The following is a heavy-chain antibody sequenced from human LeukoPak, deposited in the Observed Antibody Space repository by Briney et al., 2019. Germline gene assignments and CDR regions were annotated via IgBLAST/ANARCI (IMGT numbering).Heavy chain of an antibody. Sequence: ASVKVSCKASGYTFTGYYMHWVRQAPGQGLEWMGWINPYSGGTHYALIFQDRVTMTRDTSISTAYMELSRLRSDDTAVYYCARRIAGRLINDAFDIWGQGTMVAVSS. D-gene: IGHD6-6*01. V-gene: IGHV1-2*02. CDR2: INPYSGGT. CDR3: ARRIAGRLINDAFDI. CDR1: GYTFTGYY. J-gene: IGHJ3*02.